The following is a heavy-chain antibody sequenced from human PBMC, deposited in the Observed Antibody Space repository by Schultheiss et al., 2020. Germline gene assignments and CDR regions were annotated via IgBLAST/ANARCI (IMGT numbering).Heavy chain of an antibody. CDR3: ARLRWYCSSTSCAFDY. CDR1: GFTFSSYA. CDR2: ISGSGGST. J-gene: IGHJ4*02. V-gene: IGHV3-23*01. D-gene: IGHD2-2*01. Sequence: GGSLRLSCAASGFTFSSYAMSWVRQAPGKGLEWVSAISGSGGSTYYADSVKGRLTISRDNSKNTLYLQMNSLRAEDTAVYYCARLRWYCSSTSCAFDYWGQGTLVTVSS.